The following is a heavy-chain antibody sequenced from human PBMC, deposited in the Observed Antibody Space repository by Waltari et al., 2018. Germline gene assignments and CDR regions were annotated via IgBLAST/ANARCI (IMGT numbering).Heavy chain of an antibody. CDR1: GGSFSGYY. V-gene: IGHV4-34*01. Sequence: VQLQQWGAGLLKPSETLSLPCAVHGGSFSGYYCRWIRQPPGKGLEWLGEINHSGSTNYNPSRKSRVTISVDTSKNQFSLKLSSVTAADTAVYYCARVKLRWGSSSSRGFDPWGQGTLVTVSS. J-gene: IGHJ5*02. D-gene: IGHD4-17*01. CDR3: ARVKLRWGSSSSRGFDP. CDR2: INHSGST.